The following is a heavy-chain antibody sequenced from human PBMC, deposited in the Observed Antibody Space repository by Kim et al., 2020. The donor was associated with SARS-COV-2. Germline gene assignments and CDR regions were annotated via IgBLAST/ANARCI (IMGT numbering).Heavy chain of an antibody. D-gene: IGHD1-26*01. Sequence: GGYLRLSCAASGFIFSRYCMHWVRQAPGKGLEWVSPITSDGDSATYADSVKGRFTISRDNAKNTLYLQMDSLRADDTAVYYCVRVLCGTQGFFEYWGQGAPVSVSS. CDR1: GFIFSRYC. J-gene: IGHJ4*02. CDR2: ITSDGDSA. V-gene: IGHV3-74*01. CDR3: VRVLCGTQGFFEY.